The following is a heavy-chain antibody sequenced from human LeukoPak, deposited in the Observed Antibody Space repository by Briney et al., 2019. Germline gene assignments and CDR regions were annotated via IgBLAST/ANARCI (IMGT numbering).Heavy chain of an antibody. CDR3: ARSSAA. CDR2: ISYDGSNK. Sequence: EGSLRLSCAASGFTFSSYAMHWVRQAPGKGLEWVAVISYDGSNKYYADSVKGRFTISRDNSKNTLYLQMNSLRAEDTAVYYCARSSAAWGQGTLVTVSS. J-gene: IGHJ4*02. V-gene: IGHV3-30-3*01. CDR1: GFTFSSYA. D-gene: IGHD2-2*01.